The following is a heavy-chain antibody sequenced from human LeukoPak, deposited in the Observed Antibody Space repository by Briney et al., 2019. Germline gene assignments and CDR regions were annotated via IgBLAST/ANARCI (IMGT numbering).Heavy chain of an antibody. V-gene: IGHV4-59*01. J-gene: IGHJ4*02. CDR3: ARENPSGYYNRPIDY. Sequence: SETLSLICTVSGASISSYYWSWIRQPPGKGLEWIGDIYYSGSIKYNPSLKSRVTMSVDTSKNQFSLKLSSVTAADTAIYYWARENPSGYYNRPIDYWGQGTLVTVSS. CDR2: IYYSGSI. D-gene: IGHD3-22*01. CDR1: GASISSYY.